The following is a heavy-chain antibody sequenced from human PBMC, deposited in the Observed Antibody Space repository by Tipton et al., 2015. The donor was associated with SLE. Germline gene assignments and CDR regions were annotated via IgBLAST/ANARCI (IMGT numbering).Heavy chain of an antibody. CDR1: GASLTGHN. D-gene: IGHD3-3*01. Sequence: TLSLTCAVYGASLTGHNWSWIRQSPGKGLEWIGEINHSSSTTYNPSLKTRATISVDTSKNQFSVTLSSVTAADTAIYYCTNDDGDAFEIWGQGTMVTVSS. CDR2: INHSSST. CDR3: TNDDGDAFEI. J-gene: IGHJ3*02. V-gene: IGHV4-34*01.